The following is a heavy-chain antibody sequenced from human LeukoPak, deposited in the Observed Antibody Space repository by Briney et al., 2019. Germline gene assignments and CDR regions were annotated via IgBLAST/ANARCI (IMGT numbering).Heavy chain of an antibody. Sequence: SETLSLTCTVSGGSISSSSYYWGWIRQPPGKGLEWIGSIYYSGSTYYNPSLKSRVTISVDTSKNQFSLELSSVTAADTAVYYCARGKVAFPFDYWGQGTLVTVSS. CDR2: IYYSGST. CDR3: ARGKVAFPFDY. V-gene: IGHV4-39*07. D-gene: IGHD5-12*01. CDR1: GGSISSSSYY. J-gene: IGHJ4*02.